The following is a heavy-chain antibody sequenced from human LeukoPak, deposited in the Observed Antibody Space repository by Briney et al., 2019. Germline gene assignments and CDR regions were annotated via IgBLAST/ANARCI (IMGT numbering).Heavy chain of an antibody. CDR2: ISGSVGST. CDR3: AKDAPIGGYYDSSGYFASNYDY. D-gene: IGHD3-22*01. J-gene: IGHJ4*02. Sequence: GGSLRLSCAASGFTFSSYAMSWVRQAPGKGLEWVSAISGSVGSTYYADSVKGRFTISRDNSKNTLYLQMNSLRAEDTAVYYCAKDAPIGGYYDSSGYFASNYDYWGQGTLVTVSS. CDR1: GFTFSSYA. V-gene: IGHV3-23*01.